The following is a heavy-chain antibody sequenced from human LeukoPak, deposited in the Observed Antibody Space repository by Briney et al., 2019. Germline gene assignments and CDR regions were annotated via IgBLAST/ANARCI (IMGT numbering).Heavy chain of an antibody. J-gene: IGHJ5*02. D-gene: IGHD6-13*01. CDR1: GLTFSSYG. CDR3: AKAPAGPEYSSSWKFGYNWFDP. CDR2: ISSSGTNT. Sequence: PGGSLRLSCAASGLTFSSYGMSWVRQAPGKGLEWVSSISSSGTNTYYADSVKGRLTVSRDNFKNTLYLQMNSLRAEDTAIYYCAKAPAGPEYSSSWKFGYNWFDPWGQGTLVTVSS. V-gene: IGHV3-23*01.